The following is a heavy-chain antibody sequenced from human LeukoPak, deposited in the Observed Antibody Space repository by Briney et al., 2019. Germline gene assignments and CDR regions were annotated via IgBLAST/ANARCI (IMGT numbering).Heavy chain of an antibody. J-gene: IGHJ4*02. D-gene: IGHD6-13*01. V-gene: IGHV4-59*01. CDR3: VRSQSWYIPLFNY. CDR2: IYYSGST. Sequence: SETLSLPCTVSGGPLSRCYWRWLRRPPGRGREGVGYIYYSGSTNYNPSLKSRVTISVDTSKSQFSLKLSSVTAADTAVYYCVRSQSWYIPLFNYWGQGTLVTVSS. CDR1: GGPLSRCY.